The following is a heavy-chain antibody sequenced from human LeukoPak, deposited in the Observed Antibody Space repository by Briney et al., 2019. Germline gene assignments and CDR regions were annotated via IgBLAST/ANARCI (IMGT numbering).Heavy chain of an antibody. CDR1: GYSISSGYY. V-gene: IGHV4-38-2*01. Sequence: TSETLSLTCAVSGYSISSGYYWGWIRQPPGKGLGWIGSIYHSGSTYYNPSLKSRVTISVDTSKNQFSLKLSSVTAADTAVYYCARPYDFWSGLYAFDIWGQGTMVTVSS. CDR3: ARPYDFWSGLYAFDI. J-gene: IGHJ3*02. CDR2: IYHSGST. D-gene: IGHD3-3*01.